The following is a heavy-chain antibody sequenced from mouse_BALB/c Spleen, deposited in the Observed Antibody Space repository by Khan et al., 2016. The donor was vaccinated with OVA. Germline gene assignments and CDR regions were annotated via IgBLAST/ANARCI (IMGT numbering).Heavy chain of an antibody. Sequence: EVELVESGGGLVQPGGSRKLSCAASGFTFSSFGMHWVRQAPEKGLEWVAYISSGSSTIYYADTVQGRFTISRDNPKNTLFLQMTSLRSEDTAMYYCATYGGWDWGAGTTVTVSS. D-gene: IGHD1-1*01. CDR2: ISSGSSTI. J-gene: IGHJ1*01. CDR3: ATYGGWD. V-gene: IGHV5-17*02. CDR1: GFTFSSFG.